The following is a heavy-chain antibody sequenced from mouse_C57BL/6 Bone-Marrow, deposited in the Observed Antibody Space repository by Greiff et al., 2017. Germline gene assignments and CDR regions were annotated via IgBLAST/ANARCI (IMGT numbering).Heavy chain of an antibody. J-gene: IGHJ2*01. CDR2: IYPRSGNT. Sequence: QVQLQQSGAELARPGASVKLSCKASGYTFTSYGISWVKQRTGQGLEWIGEIYPRSGNTYYNEKFKGKATLTADQSSSTAYMELRSLTSEDSAVYFCARYSHCYGSPLFDDWGQGTTLTVSS. CDR1: GYTFTSYG. V-gene: IGHV1-81*01. D-gene: IGHD1-1*01. CDR3: ARYSHCYGSPLFDD.